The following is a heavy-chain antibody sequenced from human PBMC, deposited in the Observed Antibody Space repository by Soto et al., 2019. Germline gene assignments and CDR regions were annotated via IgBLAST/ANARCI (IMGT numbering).Heavy chain of an antibody. V-gene: IGHV3-11*01. Sequence: GGSLRLSCAASGFTFSDYYMNWIRQAPGKGLEWISYISGGGGSTIYYTDSVKGRFTISRDNAKKSLYLDMNSLRAEDTAVYFCARGRGYYDSSGYDFWGQGTPVTVSS. D-gene: IGHD3-22*01. CDR3: ARGRGYYDSSGYDF. CDR2: ISGGGGSTI. J-gene: IGHJ4*02. CDR1: GFTFSDYY.